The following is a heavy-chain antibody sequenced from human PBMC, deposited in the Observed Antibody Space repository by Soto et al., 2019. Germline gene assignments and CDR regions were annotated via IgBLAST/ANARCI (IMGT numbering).Heavy chain of an antibody. J-gene: IGHJ3*02. CDR2: IYYSGST. CDR3: ARLPIVVVVAATPGAFDT. CDR1: GGSISSYY. Sequence: QVQLQESGPGLVKPSETQSLTCTVSGGSISSYYWSWIRQPPGKGLEWIGYIYYSGSTNYNPSLKSRVTISVDTSKNQFSLKLSSVTAADTVVYYCARLPIVVVVAATPGAFDTWGQGTMVTVSS. D-gene: IGHD2-15*01. V-gene: IGHV4-59*08.